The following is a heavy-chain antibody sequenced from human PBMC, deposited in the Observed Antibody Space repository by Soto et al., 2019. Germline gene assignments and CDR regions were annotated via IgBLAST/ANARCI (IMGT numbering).Heavy chain of an antibody. Sequence: LGGSLRLSCAASGFTFSSYAMSWVRQAPGKGLEWVSAISGSGGSTYYADSVKGRFTISRDNSKNTLYLQMNSLRAEDTAVYYCAKDLGIVVVTLGYWGQGTLVTVSS. V-gene: IGHV3-23*01. D-gene: IGHD2-21*02. J-gene: IGHJ4*02. CDR2: ISGSGGST. CDR3: AKDLGIVVVTLGY. CDR1: GFTFSSYA.